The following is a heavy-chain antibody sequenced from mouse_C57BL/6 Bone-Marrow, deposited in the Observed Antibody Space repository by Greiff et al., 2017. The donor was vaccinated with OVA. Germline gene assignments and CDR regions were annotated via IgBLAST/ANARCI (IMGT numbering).Heavy chain of an antibody. Sequence: VKLVESGPGLVAPSQSLSITCTVSGFSLTSYGVSWVRQPPGKGLEWLGVIWGDGSTNDPSAPISRLSISKDNSKSQGFLKLNSLQTDDTATYDCAKWWLLRRNYAMDYWGQGTSVTVSS. CDR3: AKWWLLRRNYAMDY. V-gene: IGHV2-3*01. D-gene: IGHD2-3*01. CDR1: GFSLTSYG. CDR2: IWGDGST. J-gene: IGHJ4*01.